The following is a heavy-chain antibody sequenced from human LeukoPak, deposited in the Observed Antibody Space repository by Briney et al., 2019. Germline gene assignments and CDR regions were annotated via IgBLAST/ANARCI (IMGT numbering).Heavy chain of an antibody. V-gene: IGHV4-34*01. CDR2: INHSGST. D-gene: IGHD5-18*01. Sequence: TETLSLTCAVYGGSFSGYYWSWIRQPPGKGLEWIGEINHSGSTNYNASLKSRVTISVDTSKNQFSLRLSSVTAADTAVYYCAPRGDIEHSYGYGKWFDPWGQGTRVTVSS. J-gene: IGHJ5*02. CDR3: APRGDIEHSYGYGKWFDP. CDR1: GGSFSGYY.